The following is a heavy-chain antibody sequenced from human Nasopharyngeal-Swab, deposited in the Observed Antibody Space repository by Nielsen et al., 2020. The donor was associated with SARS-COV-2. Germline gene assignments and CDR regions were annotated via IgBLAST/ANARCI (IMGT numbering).Heavy chain of an antibody. V-gene: IGHV4-59*01. CDR1: GDSISSYY. D-gene: IGHD6-13*01. CDR2: ILYSGTT. Sequence: SETLSLTCTVSGDSISSYYWSWMRQSPGRRLEWIGHILYSGTTNYNPSLQSRVTISIDSSKDQFSLQLSSVTAADTAVYYCARTAGRRYGMDVWGQGTTVTVSS. J-gene: IGHJ6*02. CDR3: ARTAGRRYGMDV.